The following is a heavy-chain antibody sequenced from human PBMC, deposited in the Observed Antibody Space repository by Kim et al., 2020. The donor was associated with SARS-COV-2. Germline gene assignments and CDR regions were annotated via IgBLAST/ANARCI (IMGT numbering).Heavy chain of an antibody. J-gene: IGHJ6*02. D-gene: IGHD6-19*01. CDR2: ISYDGSNK. CDR3: AKEEGSGYSSGWTSYYYGMDV. V-gene: IGHV3-30*18. Sequence: GGSLRLSCAASGFTFSSYGMHWVRQAPGKGLEWVAVISYDGSNKYYADSVKGRFTISRDNSKNTLYLQMNSLRAEDTAVYYCAKEEGSGYSSGWTSYYYGMDVWGQGNTFTVSS. CDR1: GFTFSSYG.